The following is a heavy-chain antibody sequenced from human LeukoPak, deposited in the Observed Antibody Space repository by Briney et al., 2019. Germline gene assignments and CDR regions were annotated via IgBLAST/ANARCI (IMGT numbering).Heavy chain of an antibody. Sequence: ASVKVSCKASGYTFTGYYMHWVRQAPGQGLEWMGWINPNSGGTNYAQKFQGRVTMTRDTSISTAYMELSRLRSDDTAVYYCGRAEKWLVEHDYGGRETLVTVSS. CDR3: GRAEKWLVEHDY. V-gene: IGHV1-2*02. CDR2: INPNSGGT. J-gene: IGHJ4*02. D-gene: IGHD6-19*01. CDR1: GYTFTGYY.